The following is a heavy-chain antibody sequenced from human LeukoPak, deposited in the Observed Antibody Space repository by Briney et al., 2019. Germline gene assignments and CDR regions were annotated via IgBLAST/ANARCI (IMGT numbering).Heavy chain of an antibody. CDR2: IYWDDDK. CDR3: VHRRFFMTTVFTGFDY. J-gene: IGHJ4*02. D-gene: IGHD4-11*01. Sequence: SGPTLVNPTQTLTLTCSFSGFSFSTYGVHVGRVRQPPGQALEWLALIYWDDDKRYSASLQSRLTITKDTSKNEVVLIMTIMDPVDTATYYCVHRRFFMTTVFTGFDYWGQGILVSASS. CDR1: GFSFSTYGVH. V-gene: IGHV2-5*02.